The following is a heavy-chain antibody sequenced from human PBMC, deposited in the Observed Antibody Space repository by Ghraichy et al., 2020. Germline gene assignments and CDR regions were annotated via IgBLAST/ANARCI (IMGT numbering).Heavy chain of an antibody. J-gene: IGHJ6*02. V-gene: IGHV4-59*01. D-gene: IGHD3-3*01. CDR2: IYYSGST. CDR1: GGSISSYY. CDR3: ARAGRGGYYNNYYYGMDV. Sequence: SQTLSLTCTVSGGSISSYYWSWIRQPPGKGLEWIGYIYYSGSTNYNPSLKSRVTISVDTSKNQFSLKLSSVTAADTAVYYCARAGRGGYYNNYYYGMDVWGQGTTVTVSS.